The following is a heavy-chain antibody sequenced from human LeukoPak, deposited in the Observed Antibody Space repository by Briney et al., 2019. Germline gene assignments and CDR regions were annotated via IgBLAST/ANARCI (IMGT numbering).Heavy chain of an antibody. CDR2: IHSTSGSI. V-gene: IGHV3-48*01. D-gene: IGHD2-21*02. Sequence: PGGSLRLSCAASGFTFSNYHMNWVRQAPGKGLEWLSYIHSTSGSIHYADSVKGRSTISRDNAKNSLYLQMNSLRAEDTAVYYCSRVVQDVTGADYWGQGALVIVSS. CDR3: SRVVQDVTGADY. CDR1: GFTFSNYH. J-gene: IGHJ4*02.